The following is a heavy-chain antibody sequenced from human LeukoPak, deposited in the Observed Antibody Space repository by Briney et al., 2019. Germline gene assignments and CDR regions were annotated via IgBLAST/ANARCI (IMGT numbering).Heavy chain of an antibody. CDR3: AREYGDYVGAFDI. J-gene: IGHJ3*02. CDR1: GGSISSGNW. Sequence: SGTLSLTCAVSGGSISSGNWWSWVRQPPGKGLEWIGEIYHSGSTNYNPSLKSRVTISVDKSKNQFSLKLSSVTAADTAVYYCAREYGDYVGAFDIWGQGTMVTVSS. CDR2: IYHSGST. D-gene: IGHD4-17*01. V-gene: IGHV4-4*02.